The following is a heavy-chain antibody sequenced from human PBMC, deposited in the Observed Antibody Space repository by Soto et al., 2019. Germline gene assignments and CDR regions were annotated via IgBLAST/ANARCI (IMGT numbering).Heavy chain of an antibody. CDR1: GYSFTSYW. J-gene: IGHJ3*02. D-gene: IGHD3-9*01. CDR3: ARSTHYDILTGYYKGDAFDI. CDR2: IYPGDSDT. V-gene: IGHV5-51*01. Sequence: PGESLKISCKGSGYSFTSYWIVWVRQMPGKGLEWMGIIYPGDSDTRYSPSFQGQVTISADKSISTAYLQWSSLKASDTAMYYCARSTHYDILTGYYKGDAFDIWGQGTMVTVSS.